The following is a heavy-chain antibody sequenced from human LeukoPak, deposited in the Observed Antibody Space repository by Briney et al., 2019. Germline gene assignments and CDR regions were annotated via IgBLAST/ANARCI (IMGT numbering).Heavy chain of an antibody. V-gene: IGHV1-69*01. D-gene: IGHD4-23*01. CDR2: IIPIFGTA. CDR3: ARDPTPFLYGGNSFTY. Sequence: ASVKLSCKASGGTFSSYAISWVRHPPGQGLEWMGGIIPIFGTANCAQKFQGRVTITADESTSTAYMELSSLRSGDTAVYYCARDPTPFLYGGNSFTYWGQGTLVTVSS. CDR1: GGTFSSYA. J-gene: IGHJ4*02.